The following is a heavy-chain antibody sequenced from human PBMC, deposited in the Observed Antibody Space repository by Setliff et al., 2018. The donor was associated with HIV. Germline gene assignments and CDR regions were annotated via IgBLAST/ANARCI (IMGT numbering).Heavy chain of an antibody. CDR3: ARGHSGYKNGMDV. J-gene: IGHJ6*02. CDR1: GFTFSSYW. CDR2: INSDGSGT. D-gene: IGHD5-12*01. Sequence: GGSLRLSCAASGFTFSSYWMHWVRQAPGKGLVWVSRINSDGSGTSYADSVKGRFTISRDNAKNTLYLQMNSLRAEDMAVYYCARGHSGYKNGMDVWGQGTTVTVS. V-gene: IGHV3-74*01.